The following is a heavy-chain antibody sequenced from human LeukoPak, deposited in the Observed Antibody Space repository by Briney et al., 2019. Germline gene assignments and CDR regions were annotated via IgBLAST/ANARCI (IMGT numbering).Heavy chain of an antibody. CDR3: ARAGIVVVVAAQGDAFDI. J-gene: IGHJ3*02. D-gene: IGHD2-15*01. V-gene: IGHV1-18*01. CDR1: GYTFTSYG. Sequence: ASVKVSCKASGYTFTSYGISWVRQAPGQGLEWMGWISAYNGNTNYAQELQGRVIMTTDTSTSTAYMELRSLRSDDTAVYYCARAGIVVVVAAQGDAFDIWGQGTMVTVSS. CDR2: ISAYNGNT.